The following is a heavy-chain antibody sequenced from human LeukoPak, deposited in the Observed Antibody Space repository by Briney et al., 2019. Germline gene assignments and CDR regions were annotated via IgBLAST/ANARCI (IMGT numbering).Heavy chain of an antibody. CDR1: GFSLSSYG. CDR3: ASGSLGHYYDSSGYEY. J-gene: IGHJ4*02. D-gene: IGHD3-22*01. Sequence: PGRSLRLSYAASGFSLSSYGMNWVRQAPGKGLEWVGGIKFDGIQEFYADSVMGRFTVSKDTSKNTLHLQMDSLRAEDTAVYYCASGSLGHYYDSSGYEYWGQGTLVTVSS. CDR2: IKFDGIQE. V-gene: IGHV3-33*05.